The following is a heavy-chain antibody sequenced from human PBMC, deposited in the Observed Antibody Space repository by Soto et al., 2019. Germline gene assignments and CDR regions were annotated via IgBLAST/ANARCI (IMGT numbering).Heavy chain of an antibody. CDR3: ARAAGRSKLLPYYFDP. CDR1: GYACTTSA. D-gene: IGHD3-10*01. J-gene: IGHJ5*02. CDR2: INPATGDT. V-gene: IGHV1-3*01. Sequence: QVHLVQSGAEVQKPGASVRISCQASGYACTTSAIHWVRQAPGQSLEWMGWINPATGDTKYSQNVRGRVTFALDTSATTAYMDLRSLSSHDTAVYYCARAAGRSKLLPYYFDPWGQGTLVTVSS.